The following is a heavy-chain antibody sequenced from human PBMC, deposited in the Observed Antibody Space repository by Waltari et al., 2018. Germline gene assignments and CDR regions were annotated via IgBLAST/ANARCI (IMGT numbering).Heavy chain of an antibody. Sequence: QVQLVQSGAEVKKPGASVKVSCKTSGYTFTGYYMHGVRQAPGQGLEWMGWINPNSGGTNYAQKFQGRVTLTRDTSISTVYMELSRLRSDDTAIYYCARGGSYIEYLQHWGQGTLVTVSS. CDR3: ARGGSYIEYLQH. D-gene: IGHD1-26*01. V-gene: IGHV1-2*02. J-gene: IGHJ1*01. CDR2: INPNSGGT. CDR1: GYTFTGYY.